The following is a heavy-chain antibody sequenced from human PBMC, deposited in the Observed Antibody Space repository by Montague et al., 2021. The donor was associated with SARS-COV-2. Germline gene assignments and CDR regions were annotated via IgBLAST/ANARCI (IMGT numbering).Heavy chain of an antibody. CDR1: GFTLSSYW. D-gene: IGHD4-17*01. V-gene: IGHV3-74*01. Sequence: SLRLSCAASGFTLSSYWLHWVRQAPGKGLVWVSRINSDVSSPSYADSXXVRFTISRDNAKNTLYLQMNSLRAEDTAVYYCARDAFHDYGDVWFDPWGQGTLVTVSS. J-gene: IGHJ5*02. CDR3: ARDAFHDYGDVWFDP. CDR2: INSDVSSP.